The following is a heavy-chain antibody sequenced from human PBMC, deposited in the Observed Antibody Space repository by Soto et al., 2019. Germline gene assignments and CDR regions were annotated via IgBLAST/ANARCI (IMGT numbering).Heavy chain of an antibody. CDR2: IYYSGIT. CDR3: ARDKGGWNGGAFDI. CDR1: GGSVSSGSYY. Sequence: SETLSLTCTVSGGSVSSGSYYWSWIRQPPGKGLEWIGYIYYSGITNYNPSLKSRVTISVDTSKNQFSLKLSSVTAADTAVYYCARDKGGWNGGAFDIWGQGTMVTVSS. J-gene: IGHJ3*02. V-gene: IGHV4-61*01. D-gene: IGHD1-1*01.